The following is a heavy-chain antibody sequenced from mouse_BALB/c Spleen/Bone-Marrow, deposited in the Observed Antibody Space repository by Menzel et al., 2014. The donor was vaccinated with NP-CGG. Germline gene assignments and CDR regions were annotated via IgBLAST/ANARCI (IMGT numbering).Heavy chain of an antibody. D-gene: IGHD1-2*01. CDR1: GYTFTRYW. CDR2: INPSNGRT. J-gene: IGHJ2*01. Sequence: QVQLQQSGAELVKPGASVKLSCKASGYTFTRYWMEWVKQRPGQGLEWIGEINPSNGRTNYNEKFKSKATLTVDKSSSTAYIQLSSLTSEDSAVYYCAREAYYGPDYWGQGTTLTVSS. V-gene: IGHV1S81*02. CDR3: AREAYYGPDY.